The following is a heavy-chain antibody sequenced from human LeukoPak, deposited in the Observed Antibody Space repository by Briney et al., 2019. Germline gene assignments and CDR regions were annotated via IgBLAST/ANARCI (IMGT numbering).Heavy chain of an antibody. D-gene: IGHD4-11*01. Sequence: GGSLRLSCAASGFTFSSHAMHWVRQAPGKGLESISVINSKGDSTHYANSVKDRFTISRDNSKNTLYRQMGSLRAEDMAVYYCARTADYSNYGPLDYWGQGTLVTVSS. J-gene: IGHJ4*02. CDR3: ARTADYSNYGPLDY. CDR2: INSKGDST. V-gene: IGHV3-64*01. CDR1: GFTFSSHA.